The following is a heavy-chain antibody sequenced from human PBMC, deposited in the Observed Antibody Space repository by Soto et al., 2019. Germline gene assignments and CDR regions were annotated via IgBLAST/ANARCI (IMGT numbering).Heavy chain of an antibody. CDR2: IIPIFGTA. J-gene: IGHJ5*02. CDR1: GGTFSSYA. V-gene: IGHV1-69*12. D-gene: IGHD2-15*01. Sequence: QVQLVQSGAEVKKPGSSVKVSCKASGGTFSSYAISWVRQAPGQGLEWMGGIIPIFGTANYAQKFQGRVTITADESTSTDYMELSSLRSEDTAVYYCAREDIVVVVATPGSWFDPWGQGTLVTVSS. CDR3: AREDIVVVVATPGSWFDP.